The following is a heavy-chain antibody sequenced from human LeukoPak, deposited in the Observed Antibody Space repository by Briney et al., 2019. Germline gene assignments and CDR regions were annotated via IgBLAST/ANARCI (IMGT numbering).Heavy chain of an antibody. J-gene: IGHJ5*02. CDR1: GFTFSTYA. Sequence: GRSLRLSCAASGFTFSTYAMHWVRQAPGKGLEWVAIISYDGSYTYYADSVKGRFTISRDNSENTLCLQMNSLRTEDTAVYYCARDVSGSYSWRFDPWGQGTLVIVSS. D-gene: IGHD1-26*01. CDR3: ARDVSGSYSWRFDP. V-gene: IGHV3-30-3*01. CDR2: ISYDGSYT.